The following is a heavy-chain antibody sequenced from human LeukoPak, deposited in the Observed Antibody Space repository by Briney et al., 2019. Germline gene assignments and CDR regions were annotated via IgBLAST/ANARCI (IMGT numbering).Heavy chain of an antibody. J-gene: IGHJ6*03. CDR3: AAGSNYYYYYMDV. CDR1: GFTFTSSA. V-gene: IGHV1-58*01. Sequence: SVKVSCKASGFTFTSSAVQWVRQARGLRLEWIGWIVVGSGNTNYAQKFQERVTITRDMSTSTAYMELSSLRSEDTAVYYCAAGSNYYYYYMDVWGKGTTVTVSS. D-gene: IGHD4-11*01. CDR2: IVVGSGNT.